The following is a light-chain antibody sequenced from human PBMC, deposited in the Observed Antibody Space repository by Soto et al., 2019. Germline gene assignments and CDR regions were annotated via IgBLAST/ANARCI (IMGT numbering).Light chain of an antibody. CDR2: AAS. V-gene: IGKV1-8*01. J-gene: IGKJ4*01. CDR3: QQSYSYPLT. Sequence: AIRMTQSPSSFSASTGDRVTITCRASQGISSYLAWYQQKPGKAPKLLIYAASTLQSGVPSRFSGSGSGTDFTLTIRCLQSEDCATYYCQQSYSYPLTFGGGTKVEIK. CDR1: QGISSY.